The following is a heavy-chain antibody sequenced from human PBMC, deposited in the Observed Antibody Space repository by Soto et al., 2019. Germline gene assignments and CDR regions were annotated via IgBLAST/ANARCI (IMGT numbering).Heavy chain of an antibody. V-gene: IGHV4-39*01. Sequence: PSETLSLTCTVSGGSISSSSYYWGWTRQPPGKGLEWIGSIYYSGSTYYNPSLKGRFAISRDKSKNTLYLQMNSLRADDTAVYYCATLEGYYALYKYWGQGTLVTVS. CDR3: ATLEGYYALYKY. CDR2: IYYSGST. CDR1: GGSISSSSYY. J-gene: IGHJ4*02. D-gene: IGHD3-22*01.